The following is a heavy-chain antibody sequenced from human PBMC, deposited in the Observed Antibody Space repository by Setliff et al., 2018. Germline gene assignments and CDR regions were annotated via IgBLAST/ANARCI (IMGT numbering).Heavy chain of an antibody. Sequence: HPGGSLRLSCEASGFAFSSYAMTWVRQAPGRGLEWVSSVSGSGGATYYADFVKGRFTISRNNSKRTVYLQMSSLRDDDTAIYYCAKNPTEYQVLKRSWFDPWGQGTLVTVSS. J-gene: IGHJ5*02. CDR2: VSGSGGAT. CDR3: AKNPTEYQVLKRSWFDP. D-gene: IGHD6-6*01. CDR1: GFAFSSYA. V-gene: IGHV3-23*01.